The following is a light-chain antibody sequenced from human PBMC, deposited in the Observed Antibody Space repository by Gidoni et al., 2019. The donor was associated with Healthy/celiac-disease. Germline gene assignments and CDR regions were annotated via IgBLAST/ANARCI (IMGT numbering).Light chain of an antibody. J-gene: IGKJ3*01. CDR3: QQYYSTPLFT. Sequence: DIVMTQSPDSLAVSLGERATINCKSSQSVLYSSNNKNYLAWYQQKPGQPPKLLIYWASTRESGVTDRFSGSGSGTDFTLTISSLQAEDVAVYYCQQYYSTPLFTFGPXTKVDIK. V-gene: IGKV4-1*01. CDR2: WAS. CDR1: QSVLYSSNNKNY.